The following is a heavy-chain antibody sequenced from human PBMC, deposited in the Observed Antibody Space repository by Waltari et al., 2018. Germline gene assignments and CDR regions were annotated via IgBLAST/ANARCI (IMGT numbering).Heavy chain of an antibody. CDR1: GGSLRGYY. V-gene: IGHV4-34*01. J-gene: IGHJ4*02. CDR2: INHSGST. CDR3: ARGTFPMVRGVISFDY. D-gene: IGHD3-10*01. Sequence: QVQLQQWGAGLLKPSETLSLPCACYGGSLRGYYGVWIGPPPGKGLEWIGEINHSGSTNYNPSLKSRVTISVDTSKNQFSLKLSSVTAADTAVYYCARGTFPMVRGVISFDYWGQGTLVTVSS.